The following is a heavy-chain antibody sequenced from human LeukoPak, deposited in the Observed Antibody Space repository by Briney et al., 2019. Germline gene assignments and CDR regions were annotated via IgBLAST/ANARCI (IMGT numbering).Heavy chain of an antibody. J-gene: IGHJ3*02. D-gene: IGHD4-11*01. CDR2: VYYSGST. CDR1: RGSISSFY. Sequence: SETLSLTCTVSRGSISSFYWSWIRQAPGKGLEWIGHVYYSGSTYYNPSLKSRVTMSFDTSKNQFSLKLSYVTAADTALYYCARQTADYIVAFGIWGQGTMVTVSS. V-gene: IGHV4-59*01. CDR3: ARQTADYIVAFGI.